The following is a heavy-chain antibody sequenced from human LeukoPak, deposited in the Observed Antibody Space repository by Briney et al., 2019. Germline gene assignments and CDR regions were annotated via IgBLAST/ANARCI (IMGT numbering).Heavy chain of an antibody. V-gene: IGHV3-7*01. CDR2: IKQDGSEK. CDR3: ARAFPDYYDSSGLYYYMDV. Sequence: GGSLRLSCAASGFTFSSYWMSWVRQAPGKGLEWVANIKQDGSEKYYVDSVKGRFTISRDNAKNSLYLQMNSLRAEDTAVYYCARAFPDYYDSSGLYYYMDVWGKGTTVTVSS. J-gene: IGHJ6*03. CDR1: GFTFSSYW. D-gene: IGHD3-22*01.